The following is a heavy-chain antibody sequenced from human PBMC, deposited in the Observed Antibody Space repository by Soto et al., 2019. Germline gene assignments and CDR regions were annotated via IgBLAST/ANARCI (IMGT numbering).Heavy chain of an antibody. J-gene: IGHJ4*02. CDR2: INHGRST. CDR1: GGSLSDYS. V-gene: IGHV4-34*02. D-gene: IGHD5-12*01. Sequence: QVQLRQWGAGLLKPSETLSLRCAVYGGSLSDYSCSWIRQSPETGLEWIGEINHGRSTKYNPSLKSRVTISVDTAKNQVSLILTSATAADTAVYRCARGGGNSGYFFDYWGRGTLVTVSS. CDR3: ARGGGNSGYFFDY.